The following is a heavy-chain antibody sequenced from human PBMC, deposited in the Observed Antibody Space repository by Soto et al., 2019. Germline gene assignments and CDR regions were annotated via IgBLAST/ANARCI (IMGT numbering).Heavy chain of an antibody. CDR1: GYSISSGYY. CDR3: ARVGSGIPDWFDP. CDR2: IYHSGST. V-gene: IGHV4-38-2*01. Sequence: KASETLSLTCAVSGYSISSGYYWGWIRQPPGKGLEWIGSIYHSGSTYYNPSLKSRVTISVDTSKNQFSLKLSSVTAADTAVYYCARVGSGIPDWFDPWGQGTLVTVSS. D-gene: IGHD3-3*01. J-gene: IGHJ5*02.